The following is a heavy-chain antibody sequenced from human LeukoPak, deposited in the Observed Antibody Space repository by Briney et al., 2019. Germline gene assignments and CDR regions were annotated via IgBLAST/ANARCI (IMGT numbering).Heavy chain of an antibody. D-gene: IGHD5-12*01. J-gene: IGHJ6*03. Sequence: GGSLRLSCAASGFTFDDYGMSWVRQAPGKGLEWVSGINWNGGSTGYADSVKGRFTIPRDNAKIYLYLQMNSLRAEDTALYYCARESGYSGYEYYYYMDVWGKGTTVTVSS. CDR3: ARESGYSGYEYYYYMDV. CDR1: GFTFDDYG. V-gene: IGHV3-20*04. CDR2: INWNGGST.